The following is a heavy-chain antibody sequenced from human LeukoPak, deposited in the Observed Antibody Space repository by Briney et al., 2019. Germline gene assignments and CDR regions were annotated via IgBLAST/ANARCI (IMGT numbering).Heavy chain of an antibody. CDR1: GGSICSHY. D-gene: IGHD1-1*01. Sequence: SETLSLTCTVSGGSICSHYWSWIRQPPGKGLEWIGYIYYSGSTNYNPSLKSRVTISVDTSKNQFSLRLSSVTAADTAVYYCARGPGTAIDYWGQGTLVTISS. CDR3: ARGPGTAIDY. J-gene: IGHJ4*02. V-gene: IGHV4-59*11. CDR2: IYYSGST.